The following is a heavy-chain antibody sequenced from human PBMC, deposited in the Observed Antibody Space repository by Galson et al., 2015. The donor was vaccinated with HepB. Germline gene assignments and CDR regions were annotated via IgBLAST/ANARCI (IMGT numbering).Heavy chain of an antibody. CDR1: GFTFSSYS. J-gene: IGHJ4*02. D-gene: IGHD1-26*01. V-gene: IGHV3-21*01. CDR3: ARDPGPGGPSGYYFDY. Sequence: SLRLSCAASGFTFSSYSMNWVRQAPGKGLEWVSSISSSSSYIYYADSVKGRFTISRDNAKNSLYLQMNSLRAEDTAVYYCARDPGPGGPSGYYFDYWGQGTLVTVSS. CDR2: ISSSSSYI.